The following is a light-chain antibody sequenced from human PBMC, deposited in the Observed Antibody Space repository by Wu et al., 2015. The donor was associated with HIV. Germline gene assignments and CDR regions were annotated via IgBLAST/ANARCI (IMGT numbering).Light chain of an antibody. V-gene: IGKV3-15*01. CDR2: STS. J-gene: IGKJ3*01. CDR1: QSISSN. Sequence: EIVMTQSPATLSVSPGERATLSCRASQSISSNLAWYQQKPGQAPRLLIYSTSTRATGIPARFSGSGSGTEFTLTISSLQSEDFAVYYCQQHNNWPPFTFGPGTKVDVK. CDR3: QQHNNWPPFT.